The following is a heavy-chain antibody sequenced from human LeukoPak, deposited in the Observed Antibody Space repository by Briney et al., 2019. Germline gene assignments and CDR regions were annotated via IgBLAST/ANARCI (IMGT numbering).Heavy chain of an antibody. J-gene: IGHJ4*02. CDR2: IYYSGST. CDR1: GGSVSSGSYY. CDR3: ASHHQTYYYDSSGYYQIDY. V-gene: IGHV4-61*01. Sequence: PSETLSLTCTVSGGSVSSGSYYWSWIRQPPGKGLEWIGYIYYSGSTNYNPSLKSRVTISVDTSKNQFSLKLSSVTAADTAVYYCASHHQTYYYDSSGYYQIDYWGQGTLVTVSS. D-gene: IGHD3-22*01.